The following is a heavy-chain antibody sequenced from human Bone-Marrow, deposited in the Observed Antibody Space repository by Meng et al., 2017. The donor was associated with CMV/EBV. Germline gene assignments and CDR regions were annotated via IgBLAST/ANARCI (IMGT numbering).Heavy chain of an antibody. Sequence: GYTFTEYYLHWVRQAAGQGLEWMGWINPNISVTNFAQQFQGRVTMTRDTSITTAYMELSRLMSADTAVYYCARGRSTTVTSPPLDFWGLGTLVTVSS. J-gene: IGHJ4*02. CDR2: INPNISVT. V-gene: IGHV1-2*02. CDR1: GYTFTEYY. D-gene: IGHD4-17*01. CDR3: ARGRSTTVTSPPLDF.